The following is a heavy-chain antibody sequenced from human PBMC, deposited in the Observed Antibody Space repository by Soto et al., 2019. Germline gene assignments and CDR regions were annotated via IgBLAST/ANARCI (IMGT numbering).Heavy chain of an antibody. CDR2: INPSDSHT. V-gene: IGHV5-10-1*01. J-gene: IGHJ4*02. CDR1: GYTFTNHW. D-gene: IGHD3-22*01. CDR3: ARHASYYVSSGYFGTY. Sequence: ESLKISCQGSGYTFTNHWITWVRQMPGKGLEWMGRINPSDSHTNYSPSFQGHVTMSVDKSISTAYLQWSSLKASDSAMYYCARHASYYVSSGYFGTYWGQGTLVTVSS.